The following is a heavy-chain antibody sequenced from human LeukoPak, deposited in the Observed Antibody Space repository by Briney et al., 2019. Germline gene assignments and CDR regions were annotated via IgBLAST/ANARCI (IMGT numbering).Heavy chain of an antibody. CDR2: IYYSGST. CDR3: ARQFSYASGRWYMDV. V-gene: IGHV4-39*01. J-gene: IGHJ6*02. CDR1: GDPVTTTTYY. Sequence: SETLSLTCSVSGDPVTTTTYYWDWIRQPPGKGLEWIGNIYYSGSTYYNPSLKSRVTISVDTSKNQFSLKLSSVTAADTAVYHCARQFSYASGRWYMDVWGQGTTVTVSS. D-gene: IGHD3-10*01.